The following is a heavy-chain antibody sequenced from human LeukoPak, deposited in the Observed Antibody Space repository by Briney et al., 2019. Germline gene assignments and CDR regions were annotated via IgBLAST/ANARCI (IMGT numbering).Heavy chain of an antibody. Sequence: GGSLRLSCAASGFTFSSYSINWVRQAPGKGLEWVSSISSSSSYIYYADSVKGRFTISRDNAKNSLYLQMNSLRAEDTAVYYCARDPTTHCSGGSCPNAFDIWGQGTMVTVSS. V-gene: IGHV3-21*01. CDR2: ISSSSSYI. J-gene: IGHJ3*02. CDR3: ARDPTTHCSGGSCPNAFDI. CDR1: GFTFSSYS. D-gene: IGHD2-15*01.